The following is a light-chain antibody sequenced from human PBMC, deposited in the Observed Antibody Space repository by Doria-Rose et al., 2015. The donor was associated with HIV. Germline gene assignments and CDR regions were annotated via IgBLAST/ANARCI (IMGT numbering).Light chain of an antibody. J-gene: IGKJ1*01. V-gene: IGKV3-20*01. Sequence: TQSPGTLSLSPGERATLSCRASQSVSANYLAWYQQRPGQSPRLLIYGASSGATDIPDRFSGSGSGTDFTLTISRLEPEDFAVYYCHQYASSRTFGQGTKVEIK. CDR3: HQYASSRT. CDR1: QSVSANY. CDR2: GAS.